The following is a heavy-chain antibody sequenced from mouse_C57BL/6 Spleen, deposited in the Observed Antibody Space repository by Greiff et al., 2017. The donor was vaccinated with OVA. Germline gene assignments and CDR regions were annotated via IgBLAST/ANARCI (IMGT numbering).Heavy chain of an antibody. J-gene: IGHJ2*01. V-gene: IGHV1-82*01. CDR2: IYPGDGDT. D-gene: IGHD1-2*01. Sequence: QVQLQQSGPELVKPGASVKISCKASGYAFSSSWMNWVKQRPGKGLEWIGRIYPGDGDTNYNGKFKGKATLTADKSSSTAYMQLSSLTSEDSAVYFCARATTAADYWGQGTTLTVSS. CDR1: GYAFSSSW. CDR3: ARATTAADY.